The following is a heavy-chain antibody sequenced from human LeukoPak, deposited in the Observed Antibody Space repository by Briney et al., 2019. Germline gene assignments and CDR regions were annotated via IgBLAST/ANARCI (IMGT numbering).Heavy chain of an antibody. CDR1: GYTFTSYG. CDR2: ISAYNGNT. CDR3: ARDQRHGDHLIRTDY. V-gene: IGHV1-18*01. D-gene: IGHD4-17*01. Sequence: ASVKVSCKASGYTFTSYGISWVRQAPGQGLEWMGWISAYNGNTNYAQKLQGRVTMTTDTSTSTAYMELRSLRSDDTAVYYCARDQRHGDHLIRTDYWGQGTLVTVSS. J-gene: IGHJ4*02.